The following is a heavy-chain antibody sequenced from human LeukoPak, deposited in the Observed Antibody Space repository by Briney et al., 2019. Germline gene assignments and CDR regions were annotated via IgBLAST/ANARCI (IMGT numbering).Heavy chain of an antibody. D-gene: IGHD3-22*01. J-gene: IGHJ5*02. CDR3: AKAQHYDSSGYYGFYESRNWFDP. Sequence: SGGSLRLSCAASGFTFSSYAMSWVRQAPGKGLEWVSAISGSGGSTYYADSVKGRFTISRDNSKNTLYLQMNSLRAEDTAVYYCAKAQHYDSSGYYGFYESRNWFDPWGQGTLVTVSS. V-gene: IGHV3-23*01. CDR2: ISGSGGST. CDR1: GFTFSSYA.